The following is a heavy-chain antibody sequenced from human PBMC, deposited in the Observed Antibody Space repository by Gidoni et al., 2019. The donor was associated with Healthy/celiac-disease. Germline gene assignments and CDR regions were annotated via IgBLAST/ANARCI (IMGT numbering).Heavy chain of an antibody. CDR2: IWYDGSNK. J-gene: IGHJ6*02. CDR3: ARVGYDTVTTIAPPYYYYGMDV. CDR1: GFTFSSYG. Sequence: QVQLVESGGGVVQPGRSLRLSCAASGFTFSSYGMHWVRQAPGKGLEWVAVIWYDGSNKYYADSVKGRFTISRDNSKNTLYLQMNSLRAEDTAVYYCARVGYDTVTTIAPPYYYYGMDVWGQGTTVTVSS. D-gene: IGHD4-17*01. V-gene: IGHV3-33*01.